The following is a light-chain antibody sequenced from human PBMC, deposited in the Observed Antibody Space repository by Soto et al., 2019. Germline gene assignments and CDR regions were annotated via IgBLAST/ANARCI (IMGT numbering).Light chain of an antibody. CDR2: KAS. J-gene: IGKJ2*01. V-gene: IGKV1-5*03. CDR3: HQYNGFSYT. CDR1: QTLSSR. Sequence: DIQMTQSPSTLSASVGDRVTITCRASQTLSSRLAWYQQKPGKAPKLLIYKASILESGVPSRFSGRGSGTEFTLTISSLQPDDFATYYCHQYNGFSYTFGQGTKLEIK.